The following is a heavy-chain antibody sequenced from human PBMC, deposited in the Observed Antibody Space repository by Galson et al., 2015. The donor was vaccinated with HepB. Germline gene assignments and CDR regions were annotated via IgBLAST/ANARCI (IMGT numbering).Heavy chain of an antibody. Sequence: SLRLSCAASGFTFGDTAMTWVRQAPGKGLEWVSGITSRGDNTFYTDSVKGRFSISRDNSKNMLFLQMSSLRAEDTAIYYCAKGYGIDRWGQGILVTVSS. V-gene: IGHV3-23*01. D-gene: IGHD5-18*01. CDR1: GFTFGDTA. CDR3: AKGYGIDR. J-gene: IGHJ5*02. CDR2: ITSRGDNT.